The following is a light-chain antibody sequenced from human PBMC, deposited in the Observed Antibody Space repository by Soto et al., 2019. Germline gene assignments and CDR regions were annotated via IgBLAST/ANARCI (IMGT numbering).Light chain of an antibody. CDR2: GAS. V-gene: IGKV3-20*01. J-gene: IGKJ1*01. Sequence: EIVLTQSPGTLSLSPGERATLSCRASQSVSNNYLAWYQHKPGQAPRLLIYGASNRATGIPARFSSSGSGTDFTLTISRLEPDDFAVYYCKQYGSSGTFGPGTKVDIK. CDR3: KQYGSSGT. CDR1: QSVSNNY.